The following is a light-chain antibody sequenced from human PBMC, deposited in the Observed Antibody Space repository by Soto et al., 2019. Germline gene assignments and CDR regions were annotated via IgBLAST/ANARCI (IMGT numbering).Light chain of an antibody. CDR2: GAS. CDR3: QQYNNWPRT. Sequence: EIVMTQSPATLSVSPGERATLSCRASQSVSSNLAWYQQKPGQAPRLLIYGASTRATGIPARFSGSGSGTEFTLTISSLQSEDFAAYYCQQYNNWPRTCGQGTKVEIK. CDR1: QSVSSN. J-gene: IGKJ1*01. V-gene: IGKV3-15*01.